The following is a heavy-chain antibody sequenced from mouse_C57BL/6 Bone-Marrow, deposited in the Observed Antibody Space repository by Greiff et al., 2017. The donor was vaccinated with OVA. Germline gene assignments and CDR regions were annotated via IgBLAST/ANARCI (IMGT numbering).Heavy chain of an antibody. CDR2: NDPETGGT. CDR1: GYTFTDYE. CDR3: TRSSNYAY. V-gene: IGHV1-15*01. Sequence: VKLMESGAELVRPGASVTLSCKASGYTFTDYEMHWVKQTPVHGLEWIGANDPETGGTAYNQKFKGKAILTADKSSSTAYMELRSLTSEDSAVYYCTRSSNYAYWGQGTLVTVSA. D-gene: IGHD2-5*01. J-gene: IGHJ3*01.